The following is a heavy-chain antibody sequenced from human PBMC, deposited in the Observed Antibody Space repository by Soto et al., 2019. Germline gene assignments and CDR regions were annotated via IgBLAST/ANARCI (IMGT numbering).Heavy chain of an antibody. CDR3: GRTDVNYYGSGTNWFDP. J-gene: IGHJ5*02. V-gene: IGHV4-34*01. CDR2: INHSGST. CDR1: GGSFSGYY. D-gene: IGHD3-10*01. Sequence: PSETLSLTCAVYGGSFSGYYWTWIRQPPGTGLEWIGEINHSGSTNYNPSLKSRVTISVDTSKNQFSLKLSSVTAADTAVYYCGRTDVNYYGSGTNWFDPWGQGTLVTVSS.